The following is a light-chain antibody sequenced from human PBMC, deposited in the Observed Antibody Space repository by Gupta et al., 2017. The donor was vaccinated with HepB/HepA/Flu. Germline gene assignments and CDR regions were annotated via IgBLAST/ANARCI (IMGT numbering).Light chain of an antibody. CDR1: NSDVGFYHH. Sequence: QSALTQPPSVSASPGLSDTIPCTRTNSDVGFYHHVSWYQHPPGTAPNLMFYGVNNRPSGVPDRFSGSKSGNTASLTIAGLHADDEADYYCCSYTTSDSLIFGGGTKLTVL. CDR3: CSYTTSDSLI. CDR2: GVN. V-gene: IGLV2-18*02. J-gene: IGLJ2*01.